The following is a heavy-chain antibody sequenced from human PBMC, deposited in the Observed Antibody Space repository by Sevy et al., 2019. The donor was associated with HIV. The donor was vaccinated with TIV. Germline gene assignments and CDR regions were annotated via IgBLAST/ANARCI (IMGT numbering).Heavy chain of an antibody. CDR2: IKQDGSEK. Sequence: GGSLRLSCAASGFTFSSYWMNWVRQAPGKGLEWVANIKQDGSEKYYVDSVKGRFTISRDNAKNSMHLQMNGLRAEDTAVYYCAGALAAAASYWGQGTLVTVSS. CDR3: AGALAAAASY. V-gene: IGHV3-7*01. D-gene: IGHD6-25*01. CDR1: GFTFSSYW. J-gene: IGHJ4*02.